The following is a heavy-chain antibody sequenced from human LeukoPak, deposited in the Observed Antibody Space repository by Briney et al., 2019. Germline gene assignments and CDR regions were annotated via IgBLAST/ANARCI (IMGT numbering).Heavy chain of an antibody. Sequence: GESLKISCKGSGFTFTTHWIGWLRQMPGNGLEWMGIIYPGDSDTRYSPSFQGQVTISVDKSITTAYLQWGSLKASDTAMYFCARHQIVGDSISAFDIWGQGTMVTVSS. CDR3: ARHQIVGDSISAFDI. CDR2: IYPGDSDT. D-gene: IGHD1-26*01. V-gene: IGHV5-51*01. CDR1: GFTFTTHW. J-gene: IGHJ3*02.